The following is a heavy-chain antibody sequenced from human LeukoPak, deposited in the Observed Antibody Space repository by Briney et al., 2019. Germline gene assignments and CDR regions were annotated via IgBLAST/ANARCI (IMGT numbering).Heavy chain of an antibody. J-gene: IGHJ4*02. V-gene: IGHV3-15*01. D-gene: IGHD3-9*01. CDR1: GFTFSNAW. Sequence: TGGSLRLSCAASGFTFSNAWMSWVRQAPGKGLEWVGRIKSKTDGGTTDYAAPVKGRFTISRDDSKNTLYLQMNSLKTEDTAVYYCTTPNYDSLTGSEYDDYWGQGTLVTVSS. CDR2: IKSKTDGGTT. CDR3: TTPNYDSLTGSEYDDY.